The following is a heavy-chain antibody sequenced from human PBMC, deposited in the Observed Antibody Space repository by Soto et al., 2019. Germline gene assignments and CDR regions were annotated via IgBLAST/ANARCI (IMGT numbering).Heavy chain of an antibody. CDR2: INHSGST. CDR3: ARNLQQSVAVAGTVYYFDY. V-gene: IGHV4-34*01. Sequence: PSETLSLTCAVYGGSFSGYYWSWIRQPPGKGLEWIGEINHSGSTNYNPSLKSRVTISVDTSKNQFSLKLSSVTAADTAVYYCARNLQQSVAVAGTVYYFDYWGQGTLVTVSS. D-gene: IGHD6-19*01. CDR1: GGSFSGYY. J-gene: IGHJ4*02.